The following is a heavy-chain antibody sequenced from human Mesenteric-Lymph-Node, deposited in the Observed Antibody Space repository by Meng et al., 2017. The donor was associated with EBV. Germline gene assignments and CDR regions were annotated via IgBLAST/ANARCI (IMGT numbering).Heavy chain of an antibody. Sequence: QWGPGLCQPSEPRPLLCRVYGAAFSDYNWTWIRQPPGKGLEWIGEVNHGGATIYNPSLESRVTISIDTSKNQFSLKVTSVTAADTAVYFCATLGSFASSIDPWGQGTLVTVSS. V-gene: IGHV4-34*02. J-gene: IGHJ5*02. CDR3: ATLGSFASSIDP. CDR1: GAAFSDYN. D-gene: IGHD3-16*01. CDR2: VNHGGAT.